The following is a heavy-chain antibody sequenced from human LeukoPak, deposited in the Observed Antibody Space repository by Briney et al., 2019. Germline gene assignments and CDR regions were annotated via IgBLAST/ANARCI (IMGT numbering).Heavy chain of an antibody. Sequence: ASVKVSCKASGGTFSNYAISWVRQAPGQGLEWMGGIIPIFGTANYAQKFQGRVTITADKSTSTAYMELSSLRSEDTAVYYCASSGVTPHDAFDIWGQGTMVTVSS. CDR2: IIPIFGTA. CDR3: ASSGVTPHDAFDI. V-gene: IGHV1-69*06. CDR1: GGTFSNYA. D-gene: IGHD5-18*01. J-gene: IGHJ3*02.